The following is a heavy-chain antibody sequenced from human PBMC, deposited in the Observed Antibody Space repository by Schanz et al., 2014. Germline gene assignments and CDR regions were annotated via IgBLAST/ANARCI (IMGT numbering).Heavy chain of an antibody. CDR2: IYSDGST. CDR3: ARSMIIVDKAFDY. V-gene: IGHV3-53*04. CDR1: GFNINNNY. D-gene: IGHD3-22*01. Sequence: EVQLVESGGGLVQPGGSLKLSCAASGFNINNNYMTWVRQAPGKGLEWVSIIYSDGSTYYVDSVKGRFIISRDNSKNTVYLQMNSLRAEDTAVYYCARSMIIVDKAFDYWGQGTLVTVSS. J-gene: IGHJ4*02.